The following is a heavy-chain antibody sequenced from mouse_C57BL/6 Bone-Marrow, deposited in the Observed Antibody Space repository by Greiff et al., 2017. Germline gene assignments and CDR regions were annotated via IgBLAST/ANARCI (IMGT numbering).Heavy chain of an antibody. CDR3: AREYYRYDYAMDY. CDR2: SRNKANDYTT. V-gene: IGHV7-1*02. CDR1: GFTFSDFY. J-gene: IGHJ4*01. Sequence: EVKLMESGGGLVQPGGSLRLSCATSGFTFSDFYMEWVRQPPGKRLEWIAASRNKANDYTTEYNASVKGRFIVSRDTSQSILYLQMNALRAEDTAIYYCAREYYRYDYAMDYWGQGTSVTVSS. D-gene: IGHD2-14*01.